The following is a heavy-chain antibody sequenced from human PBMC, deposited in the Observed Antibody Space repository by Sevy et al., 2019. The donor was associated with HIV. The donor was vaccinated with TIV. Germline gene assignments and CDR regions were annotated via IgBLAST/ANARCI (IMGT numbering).Heavy chain of an antibody. J-gene: IGHJ4*02. D-gene: IGHD6-13*01. CDR1: GLAFTRYA. V-gene: IGHV3-23*01. Sequence: GGSLRLSCAASGLAFTRYAMSWVHQAPGKGLEWVSTISNSGVNIYYEDSVKGRFTVSSDTSKNTLYLQMNSLRVEDTAIYYCAKDIASLGIDRYWGQGTLVTVSS. CDR2: ISNSGVNI. CDR3: AKDIASLGIDRY.